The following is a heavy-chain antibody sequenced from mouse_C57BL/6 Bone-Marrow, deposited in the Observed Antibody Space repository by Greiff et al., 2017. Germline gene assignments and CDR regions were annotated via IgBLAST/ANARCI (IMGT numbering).Heavy chain of an antibody. CDR3: ATSDV. V-gene: IGHV5-6*02. CDR1: GFTFSSYG. J-gene: IGHJ1*03. CDR2: ISSGGSYT. Sequence: EVKLVESGGDLVKPGGSLKLSCAASGFTFSSYGMSWVRQTPDKRLEWVATISSGGSYTYYPDSVKGRFTISRDNAKNTLYLQMSSLKSEDTAMYYCATSDVWGTGTTLTVSS.